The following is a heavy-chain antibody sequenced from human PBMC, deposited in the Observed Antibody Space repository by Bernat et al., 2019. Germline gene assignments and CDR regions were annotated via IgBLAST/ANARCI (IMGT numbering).Heavy chain of an antibody. CDR2: IYPGDSDT. D-gene: IGHD6-19*01. CDR3: ASQTFSGGWYGGYDY. CDR1: GYSFTSYW. Sequence: EVQLVQSGAEVKKPGESLKISCKGSGYSFTSYWIGWVRQMPGKGLEWMGIIYPGDSDTRYSPSYQSQVSISADKSISTAYLQWSSLKASDADMYVCASQTFSGGWYGGYDYWGQGTLVTVSS. J-gene: IGHJ4*02. V-gene: IGHV5-51*03.